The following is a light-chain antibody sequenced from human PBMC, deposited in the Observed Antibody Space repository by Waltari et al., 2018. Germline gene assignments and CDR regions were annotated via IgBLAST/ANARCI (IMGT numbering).Light chain of an antibody. CDR2: KHK. V-gene: IGLV1-44*01. CDR1: ESNIGSHP. Sequence: QSVLTQPPSASGTPGQRITISCSGGESNIGSHPVAWYQQIPGTAPKLLIYKHKRRPSGVPDRIAASTSGTSASRAISGLQSDDESDDYCSSWDDNLNVLVFGGGTKVTVL. CDR3: SSWDDNLNVLV. J-gene: IGLJ2*01.